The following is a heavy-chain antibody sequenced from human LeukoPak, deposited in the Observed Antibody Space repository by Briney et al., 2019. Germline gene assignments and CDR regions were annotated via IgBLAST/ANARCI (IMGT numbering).Heavy chain of an antibody. CDR2: INTYNGNT. CDR1: GYTFTGYG. Sequence: ASVKVSCKASGYTFTGYGISWVRQAPGQGLEWMGWINTYNGNTDYAQKLQGRVTMTTDTSTSTAYMELRSLRSDDTAVYYCARLAYDYSPLGAFDIWGQGTMVTVSS. D-gene: IGHD4-11*01. V-gene: IGHV1-18*01. J-gene: IGHJ3*02. CDR3: ARLAYDYSPLGAFDI.